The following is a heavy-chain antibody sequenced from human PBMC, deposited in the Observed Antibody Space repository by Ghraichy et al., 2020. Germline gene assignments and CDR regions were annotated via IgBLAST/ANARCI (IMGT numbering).Heavy chain of an antibody. J-gene: IGHJ6*02. CDR2: IKSKTEGGTI. Sequence: GESLNISCAASGFTFRNAWLIWVRQAPGTGLEWVGRIKSKTEGGTIDYAAPVKGRFTISRDDSMNTLYLQMNSLKTEHTAVYYCATDVPHYDFWRAYYYYYGMDSWGQGTTVTVSS. CDR1: GFTFRNAW. D-gene: IGHD3-3*01. V-gene: IGHV3-15*01. CDR3: ATDVPHYDFWRAYYYYYGMDS.